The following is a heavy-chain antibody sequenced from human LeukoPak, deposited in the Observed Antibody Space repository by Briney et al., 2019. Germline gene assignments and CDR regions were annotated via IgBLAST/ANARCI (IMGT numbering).Heavy chain of an antibody. CDR1: GVSISSYY. D-gene: IGHD6-19*01. CDR2: ISYSGST. J-gene: IGHJ4*02. CDR3: ARDLHSSGWYVLDY. Sequence: SSETLSLTCTVSGVSISSYYWSWIRQPPGKGLDWIGYISYSGSTNYNPSLKSRVTISVDTSKNQFSLKLSSVTAADTAVYYCARDLHSSGWYVLDYWGQGTLVTVSS. V-gene: IGHV4-59*01.